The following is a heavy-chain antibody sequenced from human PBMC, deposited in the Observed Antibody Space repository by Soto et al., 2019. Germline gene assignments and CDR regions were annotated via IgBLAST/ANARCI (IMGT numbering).Heavy chain of an antibody. V-gene: IGHV1-69*01. CDR2: IIPIPGTA. CDR1: GGTFSSYA. Sequence: QVQLVQSGAEVKKPGSSVKVSCKASGGTFSSYAISWVRQAPGQGLEWMGGIIPIPGTANYAQKFQGRVTITADESTSTAYMELSSLRSEDTAVYYCARSQGSSTSLEIYYYYYYGMDDWGQGTTVTVS. D-gene: IGHD2-2*01. J-gene: IGHJ6*02. CDR3: ARSQGSSTSLEIYYYYYYGMDD.